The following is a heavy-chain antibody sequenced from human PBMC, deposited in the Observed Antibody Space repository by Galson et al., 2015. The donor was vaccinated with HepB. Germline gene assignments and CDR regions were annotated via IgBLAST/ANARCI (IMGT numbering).Heavy chain of an antibody. D-gene: IGHD1-26*01. CDR2: ISAYNGNT. CDR3: ARVEVGAYYFDY. CDR1: GYTFTSYG. J-gene: IGHJ4*02. V-gene: IGHV1-18*04. Sequence: SVKVSCKASGYTFTSYGISWLRQAPGQGLEWMGWISAYNGNTNYAQKLQGRVTMTTDTSTSTAYMELRSLRSDDTAVYYCARVEVGAYYFDYWGQGTLVTVSS.